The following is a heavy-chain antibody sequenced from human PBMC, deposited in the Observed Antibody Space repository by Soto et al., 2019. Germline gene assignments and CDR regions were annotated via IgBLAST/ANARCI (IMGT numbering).Heavy chain of an antibody. V-gene: IGHV4-59*01. CDR1: GGSIISYY. D-gene: IGHD2-15*01. Sequence: SETLSLTCTVSGGSIISYYWSWIRQPPGKGLEWIGYIYYSGSTNYNPSLKSRVTISVDTSKNQFSLKLSSVAAADTAVYYCARGEWSGGSCYYRSWGQGTLVTVSS. J-gene: IGHJ5*02. CDR2: IYYSGST. CDR3: ARGEWSGGSCYYRS.